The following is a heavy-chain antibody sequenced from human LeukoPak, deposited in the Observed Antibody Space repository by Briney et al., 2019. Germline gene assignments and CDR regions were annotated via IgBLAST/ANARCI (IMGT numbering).Heavy chain of an antibody. Sequence: PGGSLRLSCAASGFPVSNNYRTWVCQAPGKGLEWVSVIYHNDYTYYADSVKGRFTISRDNAKNSLYLQMNSLRDEGTAVYYCARDEGSGSYHFDYWGQGTLVTVPS. V-gene: IGHV3-53*01. CDR1: GFPVSNNY. D-gene: IGHD1-26*01. CDR2: IYHNDYT. CDR3: ARDEGSGSYHFDY. J-gene: IGHJ4*02.